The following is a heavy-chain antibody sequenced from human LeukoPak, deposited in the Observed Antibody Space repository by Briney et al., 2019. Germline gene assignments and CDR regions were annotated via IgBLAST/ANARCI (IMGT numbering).Heavy chain of an antibody. CDR2: LHNTGKT. V-gene: IGHV3-23*01. D-gene: IGHD2/OR15-2a*01. J-gene: IGHJ4*02. Sequence: GGSLRLSCAASGFTFSSYAMSWVRQAPGKGLEWVSSLHNTGKTYYADSVKGRFTISRDNSKNTLYLQMNSLEVADTAIYYCVKVIGLLDPFDFWGQGTLVTVSS. CDR1: GFTFSSYA. CDR3: VKVIGLLDPFDF.